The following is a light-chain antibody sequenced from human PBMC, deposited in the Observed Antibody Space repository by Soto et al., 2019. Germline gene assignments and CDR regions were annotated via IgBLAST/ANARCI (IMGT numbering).Light chain of an antibody. J-gene: IGKJ5*01. V-gene: IGKV3-20*01. CDR2: GAS. Sequence: EVVLTQSPGTLSLSPGERATLSCRATQTLSRSWLAWYQHKAGQAPRLLVPGASTRATGIPDRFSGGGAGTDVALTISRLEPEDFATYYCQKANTFPITFGQGTRLEIK. CDR1: QTLSRSW. CDR3: QKANTFPIT.